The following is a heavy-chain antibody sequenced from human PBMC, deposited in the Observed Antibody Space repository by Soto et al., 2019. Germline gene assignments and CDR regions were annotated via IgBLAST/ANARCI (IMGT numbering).Heavy chain of an antibody. CDR2: ISGSGGST. D-gene: IGHD2-15*01. Sequence: PGGSLRLSCAASGFTFSSYAMSWVRQAPGKGLEWVSAISGSGGSTYYADSVKGRFTISRDNSKNTLYLQMNSLRAEDTAVYYCAKRYFSGGSCYSDFDYWGQGTLVTVSS. CDR3: AKRYFSGGSCYSDFDY. J-gene: IGHJ4*02. V-gene: IGHV3-23*01. CDR1: GFTFSSYA.